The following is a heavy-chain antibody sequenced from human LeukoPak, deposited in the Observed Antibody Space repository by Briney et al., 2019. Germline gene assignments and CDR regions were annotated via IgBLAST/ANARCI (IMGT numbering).Heavy chain of an antibody. CDR1: GFTFSSYW. Sequence: GGSLRLSCAASGFTFSSYWMSWVRQAPGKGLEWVANIKQDGSEKYYVDSVKGRFTISRDNAKNSLYLQMNSLRAEDTAVYYCARDGYVLEPGPDLDYWGQGTLVTVSS. CDR3: ARDGYVLEPGPDLDY. V-gene: IGHV3-7*01. D-gene: IGHD3-10*02. CDR2: IKQDGSEK. J-gene: IGHJ4*02.